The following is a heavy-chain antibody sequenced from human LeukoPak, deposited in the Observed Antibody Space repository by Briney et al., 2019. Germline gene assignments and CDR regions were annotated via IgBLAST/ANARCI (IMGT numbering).Heavy chain of an antibody. V-gene: IGHV1-18*01. CDR3: AKDWSDYYYDSSGYYFPRH. CDR1: GYTFTSYG. J-gene: IGHJ1*01. D-gene: IGHD3-22*01. CDR2: ISAYNGNT. Sequence: ASVKVSCKVSGYTFTSYGISWVRQAPGQGLEWMGWISAYNGNTNYAQKLQGRVTMTTDTSTSTAYMELRSLRSDDTAVYYCAKDWSDYYYDSSGYYFPRHWGQGTLVTVSS.